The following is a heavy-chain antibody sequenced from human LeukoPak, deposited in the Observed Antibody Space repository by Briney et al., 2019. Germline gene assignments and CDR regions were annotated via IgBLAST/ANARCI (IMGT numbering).Heavy chain of an antibody. V-gene: IGHV4-34*01. J-gene: IGHJ6*04. CDR2: INHSGST. D-gene: IGHD3-10*01. CDR1: GGSFSGYY. Sequence: PSETLSLTCAVYGGSFSGYYWSWIRQPPGKGLEWIGEINHSGSTNYNPSLKSRVTISVDTSKNQFSLKLSSVTAADTAVYYCARGRSPLYGSGSYTRANLDVWGKGTTVTVSS. CDR3: ARGRSPLYGSGSYTRANLDV.